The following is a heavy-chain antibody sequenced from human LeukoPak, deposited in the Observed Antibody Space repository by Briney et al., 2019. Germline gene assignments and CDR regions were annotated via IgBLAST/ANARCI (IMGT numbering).Heavy chain of an antibody. V-gene: IGHV1-2*06. D-gene: IGHD2-21*02. CDR3: ARDLVVVTARSFDY. CDR1: GYTFTGYY. CDR2: INPNSGGT. Sequence: ASVKVSCKASGYTFTGYYMHWVRQAPGLGLEWMGRINPNSGGTNYAQKFQGRVTMTRDTSISTAYMELSRLRSDDTAVYYCARDLVVVTARSFDYWGQGTLVTVSS. J-gene: IGHJ4*02.